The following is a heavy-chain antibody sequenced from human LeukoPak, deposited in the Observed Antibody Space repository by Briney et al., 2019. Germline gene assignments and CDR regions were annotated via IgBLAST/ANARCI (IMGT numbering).Heavy chain of an antibody. V-gene: IGHV4-39*01. D-gene: IGHD6-13*01. J-gene: IGHJ3*02. Sequence: PSETLSLTCTVSGGSISSSSYYWGWIRQPPGKGLEWIGSIYYSGSTYYNPSLKSQVTISVDTSKNQFSLKLSSVTAADTAVYYCASPLPYSSSWHVVGGSDAFDIWGQGTMVTVSS. CDR2: IYYSGST. CDR3: ASPLPYSSSWHVVGGSDAFDI. CDR1: GGSISSSSYY.